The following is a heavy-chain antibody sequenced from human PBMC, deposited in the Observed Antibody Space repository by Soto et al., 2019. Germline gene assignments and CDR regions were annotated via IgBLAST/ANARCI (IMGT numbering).Heavy chain of an antibody. CDR2: FDPEGGEA. J-gene: IGHJ4*02. Sequence: ASVKVSCKISGHTLTELSIHWVRQAPGKGHEWMGGFDPEGGEAIYAQKWHGRVTVTEDTVTGTAYMELRSLKSDDTAVYYCARYSFGASTFDYCGEGTLVTVSS. V-gene: IGHV1-24*01. CDR3: ARYSFGASTFDY. CDR1: GHTLTELS. D-gene: IGHD5-18*01.